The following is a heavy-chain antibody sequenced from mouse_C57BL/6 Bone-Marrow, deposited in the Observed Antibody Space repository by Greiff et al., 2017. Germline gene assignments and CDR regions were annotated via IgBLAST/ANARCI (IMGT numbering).Heavy chain of an antibody. J-gene: IGHJ2*01. D-gene: IGHD2-4*01. CDR3: ARGSYDYDEGFDY. Sequence: EVKVVESGGGLVKPGGSLKLSCAASGFTFSSYAMSWVRQTPEKRLAWVATISDGGSYTYYPDNVKGRFTIARDNAKNNLYLQMGHLKSEDTAMYDCARGSYDYDEGFDYWGQGTTLTVSS. V-gene: IGHV5-4*03. CDR2: ISDGGSYT. CDR1: GFTFSSYA.